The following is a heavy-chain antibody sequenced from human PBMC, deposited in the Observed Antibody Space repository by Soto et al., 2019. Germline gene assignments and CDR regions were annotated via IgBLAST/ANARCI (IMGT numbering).Heavy chain of an antibody. V-gene: IGHV3-30-3*01. CDR3: ARDLPPYSGSYLGY. CDR1: GFAFSSYA. Sequence: GGALRLSCAASGFAFSSYAMHWVRQAPGKGLGCVAVISYDGSNKYYADSVKGRFTISRDNSKNTLYLQMNSLRAEDTAVYYCARDLPPYSGSYLGYWGQGTLVTVYS. CDR2: ISYDGSNK. J-gene: IGHJ4*02. D-gene: IGHD1-26*01.